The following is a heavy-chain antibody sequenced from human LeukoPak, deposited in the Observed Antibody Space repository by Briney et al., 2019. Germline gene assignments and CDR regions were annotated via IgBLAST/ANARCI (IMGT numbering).Heavy chain of an antibody. V-gene: IGHV1-69*13. CDR3: AIPRDHYYDSRRLQKRGAFDV. J-gene: IGHJ3*01. CDR1: GGTFSSYA. CDR2: IIPMFGTA. D-gene: IGHD3-22*01. Sequence: SVKVSCKASGGTFSSYAISWVRQAPGQGLEWMGGIIPMFGTANYAQRFQGRVTITADESTSTAYMEVSSLRSEDTAVYYCAIPRDHYYDSRRLQKRGAFDVWGQGTMVTVSS.